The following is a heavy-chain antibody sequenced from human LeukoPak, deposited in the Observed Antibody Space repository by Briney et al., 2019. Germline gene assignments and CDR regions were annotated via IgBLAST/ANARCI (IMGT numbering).Heavy chain of an antibody. CDR2: INWNGGST. CDR1: GFTFDDYG. D-gene: IGHD3-3*01. J-gene: IGHJ6*03. Sequence: GGSLRLSCAASGFTFDDYGMSWVRQAPGKGLEWVSGINWNGGSTGYADSVKGRFTISRDNAKNSLHLQMNSLRAEDTALYYCARGEWLGYYYYMDVWGKGTTVTVSS. V-gene: IGHV3-20*04. CDR3: ARGEWLGYYYYMDV.